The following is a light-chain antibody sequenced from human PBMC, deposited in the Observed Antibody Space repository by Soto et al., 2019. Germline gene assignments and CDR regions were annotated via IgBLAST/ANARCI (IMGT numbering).Light chain of an antibody. CDR2: KAS. V-gene: IGKV1-5*03. Sequence: DIQMTQSPSTLSASVGDRVTITCRARQSISSWLAWYQQKPGKAPKLLIYKASSLESCVPPRFSGSGSGTEFSLTISSLQPDDFATYYCQQYNSYPCTFGQGTKVEIK. CDR3: QQYNSYPCT. CDR1: QSISSW. J-gene: IGKJ1*01.